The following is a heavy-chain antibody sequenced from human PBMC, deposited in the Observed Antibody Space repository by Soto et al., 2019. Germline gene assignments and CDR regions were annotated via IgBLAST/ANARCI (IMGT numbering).Heavy chain of an antibody. D-gene: IGHD3-3*01. Sequence: SETLSLTCTVSGGSISSGDYYWSWIRQPPGKGLEWIGYIYYSGSTYYNPSLKSRVTISVDTSKNQFSLKLSSVTAADTAVYYCARASVIFGVVIYFDYWGQGTLVTVSS. CDR1: GGSISSGDYY. V-gene: IGHV4-30-4*01. CDR3: ARASVIFGVVIYFDY. CDR2: IYYSGST. J-gene: IGHJ4*02.